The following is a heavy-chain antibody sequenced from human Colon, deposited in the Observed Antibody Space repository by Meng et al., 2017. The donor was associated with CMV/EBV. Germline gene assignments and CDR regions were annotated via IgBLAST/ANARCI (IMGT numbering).Heavy chain of an antibody. CDR1: GFAFRTYA. J-gene: IGHJ4*02. Sequence: GSSLRLSCAASGFAFRTYAMGWVRQVPGKGLEWISSISGSGTTTYYTDSVKGRFTISRDTSKNTLSLQMNGLSAEDTALYYCAKSLFGVGQLVYFDYWGQGTLVTVSS. D-gene: IGHD6-6*01. V-gene: IGHV3-23*01. CDR2: ISGSGTTT. CDR3: AKSLFGVGQLVYFDY.